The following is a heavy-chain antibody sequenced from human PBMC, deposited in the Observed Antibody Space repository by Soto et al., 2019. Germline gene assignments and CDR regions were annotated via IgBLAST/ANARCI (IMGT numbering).Heavy chain of an antibody. D-gene: IGHD3-22*01. CDR3: ASPGDPYDSSGYYYGY. CDR2: IIPIFGTA. Sequence: SVKVSWKASGGAFSSYAISWVRQAPGQGLEWMGGIIPIFGTANYAQKFQGRVTITADESTSTAYMELSSLRSEDTAVYYCASPGDPYDSSGYYYGYWGQGTLVTVSS. V-gene: IGHV1-69*13. CDR1: GGAFSSYA. J-gene: IGHJ4*02.